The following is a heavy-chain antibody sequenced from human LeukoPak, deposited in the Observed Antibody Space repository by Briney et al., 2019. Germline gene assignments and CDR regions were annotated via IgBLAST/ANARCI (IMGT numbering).Heavy chain of an antibody. V-gene: IGHV3-9*01. CDR1: GVTFYDYA. D-gene: IGHD3-16*01. CDR3: AKDIYGHYYYMAV. J-gene: IGHJ6*03. CDR2: ISWNSGSI. Sequence: GGSLRLSCAASGVTFYDYAMHWGRQAPGEGLEWVSGISWNSGSIGYADSVKGRFTISRDNAKNSLHLQMNTLRAEDTALYYCAKDIYGHYYYMAVWGKGTTVTVSS.